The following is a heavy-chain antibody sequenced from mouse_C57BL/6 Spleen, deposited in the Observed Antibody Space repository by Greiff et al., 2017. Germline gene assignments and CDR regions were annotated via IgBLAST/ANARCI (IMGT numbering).Heavy chain of an antibody. CDR2: IYPGDGDT. V-gene: IGHV1-80*01. Sequence: VKLQQSGAELVKPGASVKISCKASGYAFSSYWMNWVKQRPGKGLEWIGQIYPGDGDTNYNGKFKGKATLTADKSSSTAYMQLSSLTSEDSAVYFCARVTTDYYAMDYWGQGTSVTVSS. CDR1: GYAFSSYW. J-gene: IGHJ4*01. CDR3: ARVTTDYYAMDY. D-gene: IGHD1-1*01.